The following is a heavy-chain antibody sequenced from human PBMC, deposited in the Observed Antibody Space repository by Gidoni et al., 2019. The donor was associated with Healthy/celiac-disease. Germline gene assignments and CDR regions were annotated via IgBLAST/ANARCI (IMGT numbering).Heavy chain of an antibody. CDR1: GYTFTSYA. D-gene: IGHD3-22*01. V-gene: IGHV1-3*01. J-gene: IGHJ4*02. Sequence: QVQLVQSGAEVKTPGASVKVSFKASGYTFTSYAMLWVRQAPGQRLEWMGWINAGNGNTKYSQKFQGRVTITRDTSASTAYMELSSLRSEDTAVYYCARDSSGYYDYWGQGTLVTVSS. CDR3: ARDSSGYYDY. CDR2: INAGNGNT.